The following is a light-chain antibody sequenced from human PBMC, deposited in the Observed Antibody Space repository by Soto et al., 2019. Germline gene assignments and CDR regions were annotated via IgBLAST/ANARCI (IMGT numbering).Light chain of an antibody. J-gene: IGLJ1*01. CDR3: SSHAGSNAFYV. Sequence: ALTQPASVSGSPGQSITISCTGTSSDIGAYDYVSWYQQYPGRVPKLIIHEVTNRPSGVSDRFSGSKSGNTASLTISGLQTEDEADYYCSSHAGSNAFYVFGTGTKVTVL. V-gene: IGLV2-14*01. CDR2: EVT. CDR1: SSDIGAYDY.